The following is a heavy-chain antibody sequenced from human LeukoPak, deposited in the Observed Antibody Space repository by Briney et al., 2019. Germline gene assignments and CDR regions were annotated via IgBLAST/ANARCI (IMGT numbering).Heavy chain of an antibody. D-gene: IGHD6-13*01. Sequence: GGSLRLSCAASGFTFSSYEMNWVRQAPGKGLEWVSYISSSGSTIYYADSVKGRFTISRDNAKNSLYLQMNSLRAEDTAVYYCASLSSSWYLGPFDPWGQGTLVTVSS. CDR3: ASLSSSWYLGPFDP. CDR1: GFTFSSYE. V-gene: IGHV3-48*03. J-gene: IGHJ5*02. CDR2: ISSSGSTI.